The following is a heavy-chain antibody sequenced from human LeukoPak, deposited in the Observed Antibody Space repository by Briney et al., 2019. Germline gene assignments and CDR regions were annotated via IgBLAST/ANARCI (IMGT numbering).Heavy chain of an antibody. D-gene: IGHD6-13*01. CDR3: ARTLAGRAYDAFDI. CDR1: GYSISSGYY. J-gene: IGHJ3*02. V-gene: IGHV4-38-2*02. Sequence: SETLSLTCTVSGYSISSGYYWGWIRQPPGKGLEWIGSIYHSGSTYYNPSLKSRVTISVDTSKNQFSLKLSSVTAADTAVYYCARTLAGRAYDAFDIWGQGTMVTVSS. CDR2: IYHSGST.